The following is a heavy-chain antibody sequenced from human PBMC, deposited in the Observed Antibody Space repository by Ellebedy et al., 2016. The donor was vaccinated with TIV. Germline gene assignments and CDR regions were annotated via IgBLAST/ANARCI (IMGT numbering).Heavy chain of an antibody. Sequence: GESLKISXAAPGFTFSTSTMNWVRQAPGKGLEWVSSISSGSTYIYYADSLRGRFSISRDNAKNSLYLHMNSLRAEDTAVYYCAKDVGSDVSGGGFALDVWGQGTMVTVSS. CDR3: AKDVGSDVSGGGFALDV. CDR2: ISSGSTYI. D-gene: IGHD3-16*01. V-gene: IGHV3-21*01. CDR1: GFTFSTST. J-gene: IGHJ6*02.